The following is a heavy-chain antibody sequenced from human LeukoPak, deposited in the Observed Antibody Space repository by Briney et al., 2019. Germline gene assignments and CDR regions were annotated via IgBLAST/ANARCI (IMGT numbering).Heavy chain of an antibody. J-gene: IGHJ4*02. D-gene: IGHD6-19*01. CDR1: GFTVSSNY. CDR2: IYSGGST. CDR3: ARGVAVAGLPDY. V-gene: IGHV3-53*01. Sequence: GGSLRLSCAASGFTVSSNYMSWVRQAPGKGLEWVSVIYSGGSTYYADSVKGRFTISGDNSKNTLYLQMNSLRAEDTAVYYCARGVAVAGLPDYWGQGTLVTVSS.